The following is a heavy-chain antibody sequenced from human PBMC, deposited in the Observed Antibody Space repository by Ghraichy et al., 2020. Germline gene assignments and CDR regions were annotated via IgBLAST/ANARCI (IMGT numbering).Heavy chain of an antibody. V-gene: IGHV4-59*01. Sequence: GSLRLSCTVSGGSISSYYWSWIRQPPGKGLEWIGYIYYSGSTNYNPSLKSRVTISVDTSKNQFSLKLSSVTAADTAVYYCARRGWGDYWGQGTLVTVSS. D-gene: IGHD3-10*01. CDR1: GGSISSYY. J-gene: IGHJ4*02. CDR3: ARRGWGDY. CDR2: IYYSGST.